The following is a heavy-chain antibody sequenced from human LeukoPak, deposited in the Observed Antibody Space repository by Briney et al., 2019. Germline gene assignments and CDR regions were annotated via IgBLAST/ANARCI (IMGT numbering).Heavy chain of an antibody. J-gene: IGHJ6*02. Sequence: SETLSPTCTVSGGSINSFYWSWIRQPAGEGLEWIGRISASGSTSYNPSLLSRVTMSLDTSRNQFSLKLSSVTAADTAVYYCARDHVYGSGSPYYYYGMDVWGQGTTVTVSS. CDR3: ARDHVYGSGSPYYYYGMDV. V-gene: IGHV4-4*07. D-gene: IGHD3-10*01. CDR2: ISASGST. CDR1: GGSINSFY.